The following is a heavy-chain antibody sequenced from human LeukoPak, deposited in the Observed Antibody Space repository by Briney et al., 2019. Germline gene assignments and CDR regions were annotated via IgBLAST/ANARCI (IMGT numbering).Heavy chain of an antibody. CDR3: ARERGNYDILTDYYEGNGFDP. J-gene: IGHJ5*02. D-gene: IGHD3-9*01. CDR2: INPNSGDT. Sequence: GASVKVSCKASGYTFTGYFIHWVRQAPGQGLEWMGWINPNSGDTNYAQKFQGTVTMTRDTSISTAYMELTRLRSDDTAVYYCARERGNYDILTDYYEGNGFDPWGQGTLVTVSS. V-gene: IGHV1-2*02. CDR1: GYTFTGYF.